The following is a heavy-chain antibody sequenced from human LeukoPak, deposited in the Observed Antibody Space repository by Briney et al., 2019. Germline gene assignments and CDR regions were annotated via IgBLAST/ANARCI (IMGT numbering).Heavy chain of an antibody. J-gene: IGHJ5*02. CDR2: IYYSGST. D-gene: IGHD1-26*01. CDR1: GGSISSGGYY. Sequence: ASETLSLTCTVSGGSISSGGYYWSWIRQHPGKGLEWIGYIYYSGSTYYNPSLKSRVTISVDTSKNQFSLKLSSVTAADTAVYYCARDEWAGNWFDPRGQGTLVTVSS. V-gene: IGHV4-31*03. CDR3: ARDEWAGNWFDP.